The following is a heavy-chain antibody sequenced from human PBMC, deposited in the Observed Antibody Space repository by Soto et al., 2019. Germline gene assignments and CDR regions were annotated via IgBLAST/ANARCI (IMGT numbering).Heavy chain of an antibody. J-gene: IGHJ4*02. CDR2: IRASGEQT. CDR3: AQDRGWGVVSPSHDS. CDR1: GFTFKNFV. D-gene: IGHD2-21*01. Sequence: EVQLLESGGGLVQPGGSLRVSCATSGFTFKNFVMSWVRQAPGKGLEWVAAIRASGEQTFYADSVKGRFTISRDNSKNMLFLLMNSLRDVDTALYFCAQDRGWGVVSPSHDSWGQGTLVTVSS. V-gene: IGHV3-23*01.